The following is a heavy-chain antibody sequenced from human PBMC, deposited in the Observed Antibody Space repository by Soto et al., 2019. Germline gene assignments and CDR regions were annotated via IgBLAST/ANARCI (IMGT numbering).Heavy chain of an antibody. Sequence: EVQLVESGGGLVQPGRSLRLSCAASGFTFDDYAMHWVRQAPGKGLEWVSGISWNSGSIGYADSVKGRFTISRDNAKNSLYLQMNSLRAEDTALYYCAKGEGSSGSYSLFDYLGQGTLVTVSP. V-gene: IGHV3-9*01. CDR1: GFTFDDYA. J-gene: IGHJ4*02. D-gene: IGHD3-22*01. CDR3: AKGEGSSGSYSLFDY. CDR2: ISWNSGSI.